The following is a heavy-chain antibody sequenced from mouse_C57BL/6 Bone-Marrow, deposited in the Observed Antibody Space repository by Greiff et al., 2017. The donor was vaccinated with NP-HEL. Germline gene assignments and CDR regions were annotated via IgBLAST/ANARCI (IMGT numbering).Heavy chain of an antibody. Sequence: QVQLKQSGAELVKPGASVKMSCKASGYTFTTYPIEWMKQNHGKSLEWIGNFHPYNDDTKYNEKFKGKATLTVEKSSSTVYLELSRLTSDDSAVYYCARRRDDASYYYAMDYWGQGTSVTVSS. D-gene: IGHD2-3*01. CDR2: FHPYNDDT. CDR3: ARRRDDASYYYAMDY. J-gene: IGHJ4*01. V-gene: IGHV1-47*01. CDR1: GYTFTTYP.